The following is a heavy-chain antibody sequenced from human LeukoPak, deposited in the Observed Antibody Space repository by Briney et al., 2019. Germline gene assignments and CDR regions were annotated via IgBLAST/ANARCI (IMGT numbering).Heavy chain of an antibody. CDR1: GYSFTSYW. Sequence: GESLKISCKGSGYSFTSYWIGWVRQMPGKGLEWMGIIYPGDSDTRYSPSFQGQVTISADKSIGTAYLQWSSLKASDTAMYYCARSSGPYGSGSYYGYYYYGMDVWGQGTTVTVSS. V-gene: IGHV5-51*01. CDR3: ARSSGPYGSGSYYGYYYYGMDV. J-gene: IGHJ6*02. D-gene: IGHD3-10*01. CDR2: IYPGDSDT.